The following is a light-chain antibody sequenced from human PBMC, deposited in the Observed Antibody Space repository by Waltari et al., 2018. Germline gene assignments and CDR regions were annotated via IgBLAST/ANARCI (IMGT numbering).Light chain of an antibody. CDR2: EGS. J-gene: IGLJ3*02. CDR1: ISAVGSYNL. CDR3: CSYGGSSSNWV. V-gene: IGLV2-23*01. Sequence: QSALTQPASVSGSPGQSITISRTGTISAVGSYNLVSWYQHHPGKAPQLMIYEGSKRPSGVSYRFSGSKSDNMASLTISGLQAEDEADYYCCSYGGSSSNWVFGGGTKLTVL.